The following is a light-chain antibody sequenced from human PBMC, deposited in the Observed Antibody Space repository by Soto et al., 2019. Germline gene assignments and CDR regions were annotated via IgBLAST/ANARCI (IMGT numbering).Light chain of an antibody. Sequence: EIVLTQSPGTLSLSPGERATLSCSASQSVSSSYLAWYQQKPGQPPRLLMYGASSRATGIPDRFSGSGSGTDFTLTISRLEPEDFAMYYCQQYGSSLITFGQGTRLEI. J-gene: IGKJ5*01. V-gene: IGKV3-20*01. CDR1: QSVSSSY. CDR3: QQYGSSLIT. CDR2: GAS.